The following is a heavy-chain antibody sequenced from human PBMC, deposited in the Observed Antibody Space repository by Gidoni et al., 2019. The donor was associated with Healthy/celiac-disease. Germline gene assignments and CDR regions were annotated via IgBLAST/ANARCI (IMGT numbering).Heavy chain of an antibody. CDR2: IIPIFGTA. V-gene: IGHV1-69*19. D-gene: IGHD3-10*01. CDR3: ARVTWFGERHYYYGMDV. Sequence: SVNVSCKASGGTFSSYAISWVRQAPVQGLEWMGGIIPIFGTANYAQKFQGRVTITADESTSTAYMELSSLRSEDTAVYYCARVTWFGERHYYYGMDVWGQGTTVTVSS. J-gene: IGHJ6*02. CDR1: GGTFSSYA.